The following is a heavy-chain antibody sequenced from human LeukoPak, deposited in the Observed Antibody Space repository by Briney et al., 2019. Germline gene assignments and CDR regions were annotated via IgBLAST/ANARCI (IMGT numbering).Heavy chain of an antibody. V-gene: IGHV3-23*01. CDR2: ISGSGDNT. CDR1: GFTFSSYA. D-gene: IGHD3-3*01. CDR3: AKEEIGVDFWSGFYPRPVDY. Sequence: HTGGSLRLSCAASGFTFSSYAMSWVRQAPGKGLEWVSGISGSGDNTYYADSVKGRFTISRDNSKNTLYVQVNSLGTEDTAAYYCAKEEIGVDFWSGFYPRPVDYWGQGTLVTVSS. J-gene: IGHJ4*02.